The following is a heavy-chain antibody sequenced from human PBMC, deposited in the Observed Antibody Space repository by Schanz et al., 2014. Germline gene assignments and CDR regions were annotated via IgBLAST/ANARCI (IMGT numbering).Heavy chain of an antibody. CDR1: GFDFNSYS. V-gene: IGHV3-21*02. CDR3: ARVRRRIATPSTPSFRNYYYYAMDV. J-gene: IGHJ6*02. D-gene: IGHD6-13*01. CDR2: ISSSGSYI. Sequence: EVRLVESGGGLVQPGGSLRLSCEASGFDFNSYSMNWVRQVPGKGLEWLSSISSSGSYIHYADSVKGRFTISRDNSKNTLYLHMNTLRSEDTSVYFCARVRRRIATPSTPSFRNYYYYAMDVWGQGTTVTVSS.